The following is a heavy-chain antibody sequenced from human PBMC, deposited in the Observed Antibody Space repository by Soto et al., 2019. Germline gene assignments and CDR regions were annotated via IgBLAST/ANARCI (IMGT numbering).Heavy chain of an antibody. CDR3: VVVAAKGLYYFDY. CDR2: IKSKTDGGTT. CDR1: GFNFSNAW. V-gene: IGHV3-15*01. Sequence: GGSLRLSCAASGFNFSNAWMSWVRPAPGKGLELVGRIKSKTDGGTTDYAAPVKGRFTISRDDSKNTLYLQMNSLKTEDTAVYYCVVVAAKGLYYFDYWGQGTLVTVSS. D-gene: IGHD2-15*01. J-gene: IGHJ4*02.